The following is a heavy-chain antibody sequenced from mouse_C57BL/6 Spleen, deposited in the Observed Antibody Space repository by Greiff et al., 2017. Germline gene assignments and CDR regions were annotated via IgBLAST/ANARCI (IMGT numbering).Heavy chain of an antibody. CDR2: INPSTGGT. Sequence: EVKLMESGPELVKPGASVKISCKASGYSFTGYYMNWVKQSPEKSLEWIGEINPSTGGTTYNQKFKAKATLTVDKSSSTAYMQLKSLTSEDSAVYYCARKNDYEYYFDYWGQGTTLTVSS. CDR3: ARKNDYEYYFDY. J-gene: IGHJ2*01. V-gene: IGHV1-42*01. D-gene: IGHD2-4*01. CDR1: GYSFTGYY.